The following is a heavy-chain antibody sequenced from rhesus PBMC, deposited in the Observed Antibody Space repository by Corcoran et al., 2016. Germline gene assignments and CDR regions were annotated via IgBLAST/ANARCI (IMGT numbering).Heavy chain of an antibody. V-gene: IGHV4S2*01. CDR1: GASISSNY. CDR2: IYGSGGST. CDR3: ARASGSWSRFDV. Sequence: QVQLQESGPGLVKPSETLPLTCAVSGASISSNYWSWICQAPGKGLEWMGRIYGSGGSTNYNPSLKSRVTISIDTSKNQFSLKLSSVTAADTAVYYCARASGSWSRFDVWGAGVLVTVSS. D-gene: IGHD6-25*01. J-gene: IGHJ5-1*01.